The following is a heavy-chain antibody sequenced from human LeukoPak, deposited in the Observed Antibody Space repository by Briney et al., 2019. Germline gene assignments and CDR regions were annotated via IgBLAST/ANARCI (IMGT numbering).Heavy chain of an antibody. CDR3: ARTAGYSSIFIDI. CDR1: GFTFSSFP. V-gene: IGHV3-23*01. D-gene: IGHD2-2*01. Sequence: PGGSLRLSCSVSGFTFSSFPMHWVRQAPGKRLEWVSAISGSGETTYDADSVKGRFTLSRDNSKNTLYLQMNSLRAEDTAVYNCARTAGYSSIFIDIWGQGTMVTVSS. CDR2: ISGSGETT. J-gene: IGHJ3*02.